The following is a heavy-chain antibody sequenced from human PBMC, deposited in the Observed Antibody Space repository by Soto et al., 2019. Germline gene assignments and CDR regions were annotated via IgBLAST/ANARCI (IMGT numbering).Heavy chain of an antibody. CDR1: GFLCSDDT. CDR3: ARTMYDHDSSAFYPDLCYF. Sequence: LRIPCAASGFLCSDDTMNWVRLAPGKGPPWVSGISGRGGHTFYADFVKGRFTVSRDTSNNILYLQMNSLRVEDTALYYCARTMYDHDSSAFYPDLCYFCGQGSSVIGSS. D-gene: IGHD3-22*01. CDR2: ISGRGGHT. J-gene: IGHJ4*02. V-gene: IGHV3-23*01.